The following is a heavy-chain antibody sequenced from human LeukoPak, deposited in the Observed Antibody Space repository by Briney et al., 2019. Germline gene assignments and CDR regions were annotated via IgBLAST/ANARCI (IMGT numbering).Heavy chain of an antibody. V-gene: IGHV3-23*01. CDR1: GFTFSSYA. CDR2: ISGSGGST. J-gene: IGHJ4*02. Sequence: GGSLRLSCAASGFTFSSYAMSWVRQAPGKGLEWVSAISGSGGSTYYADSVKGRFTISRDNSKNTLYLQMNSLRAEGTAVYYCAKDRWITMVRGVIRYFDYWGQGTLVTVSS. CDR3: AKDRWITMVRGVIRYFDY. D-gene: IGHD3-10*01.